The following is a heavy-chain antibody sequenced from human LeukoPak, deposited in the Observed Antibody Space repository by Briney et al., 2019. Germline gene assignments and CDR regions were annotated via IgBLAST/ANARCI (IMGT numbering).Heavy chain of an antibody. D-gene: IGHD5-12*01. CDR3: ARGLGPGGYADY. V-gene: IGHV4-59*01. CDR1: GGSMSDYY. J-gene: IGHJ4*02. CDR2: IYYSGTT. Sequence: ETLSLTCTVSGGSMSDYYWSWIRQPPGKGLEWIGYIYYSGTTNDNPSLKSRVTMSLDTSKNQFSLKLSSVTAADTALYYCARGLGPGGYADYWGQGTLVTVSS.